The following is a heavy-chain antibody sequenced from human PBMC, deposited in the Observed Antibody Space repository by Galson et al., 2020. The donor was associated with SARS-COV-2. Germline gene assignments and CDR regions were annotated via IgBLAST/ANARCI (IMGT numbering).Heavy chain of an antibody. J-gene: IGHJ3*02. CDR1: GFTLRTYW. V-gene: IGHV3-7*01. CDR2: INQDGSEK. Sequence: GESLKISCAASGFTLRTYWMTWVRQAPGKGLEWVANINQDGSEKYYVDSVKGRFTSSRDNAKNSLNLQMNSLRVEDTGVYYCARPSSDYDWGGAFDIWGPGTMVTVSS. CDR3: ARPSSDYDWGGAFDI. D-gene: IGHD3-9*01.